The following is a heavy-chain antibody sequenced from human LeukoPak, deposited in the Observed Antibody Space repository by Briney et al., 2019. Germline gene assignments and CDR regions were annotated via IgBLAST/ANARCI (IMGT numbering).Heavy chain of an antibody. CDR1: GFTVSSNY. CDR2: IYRGGST. Sequence: GGSLRLSCAASGFTVSSNYMSWVRQAPGKGLEWVSVIYRGGSTYYADSVKGRFTISRDNSKNTLYLQMNSLRAEDTAVYYCARDRRSSSWYPYYYYYGMDVWGQGTTVTVSS. J-gene: IGHJ6*02. D-gene: IGHD6-13*01. V-gene: IGHV3-53*01. CDR3: ARDRRSSSWYPYYYYYGMDV.